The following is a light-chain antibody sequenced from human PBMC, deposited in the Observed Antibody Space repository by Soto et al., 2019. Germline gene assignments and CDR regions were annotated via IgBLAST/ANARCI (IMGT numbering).Light chain of an antibody. CDR2: AAY. Sequence: DIEMTQSPSSLSASVGDRVTITCRASQGIRNDLGWYQQKPGKAPKRLIYAAYSLQSGVQSRFSGSGSGTDFTLTIRSLQPEDFATYYCQQLSTYPLTFGGGTKVDIK. CDR1: QGIRND. J-gene: IGKJ4*01. CDR3: QQLSTYPLT. V-gene: IGKV1-17*01.